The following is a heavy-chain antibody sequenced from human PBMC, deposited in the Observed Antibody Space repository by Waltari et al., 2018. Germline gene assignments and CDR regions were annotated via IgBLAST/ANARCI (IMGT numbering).Heavy chain of an antibody. CDR3: TTGTTVTTWGYWYFDL. J-gene: IGHJ2*01. D-gene: IGHD4-4*01. V-gene: IGHV3-15*07. CDR1: GFTFSNAW. Sequence: EVQLVESGGGLVKPGGSLRLSCAASGFTFSNAWMNWVRRIKSKTVGGTTDYAAPVKGRFTISRDDSKNTLYLQMNSLKTEDTAVYYCTTGTTVTTWGYWYFDLWGRGTLVTVSS. CDR2: IKSKTVGGTT.